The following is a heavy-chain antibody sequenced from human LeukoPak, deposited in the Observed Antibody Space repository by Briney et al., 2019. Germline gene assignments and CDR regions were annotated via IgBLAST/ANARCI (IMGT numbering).Heavy chain of an antibody. J-gene: IGHJ4*02. D-gene: IGHD6-19*01. Sequence: ASVKVSCKVSGYTLTELSMHWVRQAAGKGLEWMGGFDPEDGETIYAQKFQGRVTMTEDTSTDTAYMELSSLRSEDTAVYYCATGRGAVAGIMALDYWGQGTLVTVPS. CDR1: GYTLTELS. V-gene: IGHV1-24*01. CDR2: FDPEDGET. CDR3: ATGRGAVAGIMALDY.